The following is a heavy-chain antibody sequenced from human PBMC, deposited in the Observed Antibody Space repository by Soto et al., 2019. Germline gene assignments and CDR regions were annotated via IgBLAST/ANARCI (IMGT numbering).Heavy chain of an antibody. CDR1: GYTFTSYY. V-gene: IGHV1-46*01. J-gene: IGHJ6*02. CDR2: INPSGGST. Sequence: SCKASGYTFTSYYMHWVRQAPGQGLEWMGIINPSGGSTSYAQKFQGRVTMTRDTSTSTVYMELSSLRSEDTAVYYCARSLLGTYYYYYGMDVWGQGTTVTVSS. CDR3: ARSLLGTYYYYYGMDV. D-gene: IGHD2-21*01.